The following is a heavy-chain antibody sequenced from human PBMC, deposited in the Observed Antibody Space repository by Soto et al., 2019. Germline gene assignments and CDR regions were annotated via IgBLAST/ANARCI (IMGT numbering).Heavy chain of an antibody. D-gene: IGHD3-3*01. CDR2: TYYRSKWYN. J-gene: IGHJ3*02. Sequence: RSLTCAISGDSFSINSPAWNWIRQSPSRGLEWLGRTYYRSKWYNDYAVSVKSRITISPDTSKDQFSLQLNSVTPEDTAVYYCARDRAIFGVVIMLDAFDIWGQGTMVTVSS. CDR3: ARDRAIFGVVIMLDAFDI. CDR1: GDSFSINSPA. V-gene: IGHV6-1*01.